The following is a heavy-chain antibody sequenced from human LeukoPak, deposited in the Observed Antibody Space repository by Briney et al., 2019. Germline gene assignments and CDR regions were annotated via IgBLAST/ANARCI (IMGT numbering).Heavy chain of an antibody. J-gene: IGHJ5*02. CDR1: GGSISSYY. CDR2: IYYSGST. CDR3: ARLSGCSHYNWFDP. V-gene: IGHV4-59*01. Sequence: KPSETLSLTCTVSGGSISSYYWSWIRQPPGKGLEWIGYIYYSGSTEYNPSLKSRVTISVDTSKNQFTLKVSSVTAADTAVYYCARLSGCSHYNWFDPWGQGTLVTVSS. D-gene: IGHD3-10*01.